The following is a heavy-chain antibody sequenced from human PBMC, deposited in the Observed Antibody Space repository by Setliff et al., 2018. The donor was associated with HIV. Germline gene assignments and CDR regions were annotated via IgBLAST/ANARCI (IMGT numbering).Heavy chain of an antibody. D-gene: IGHD3-3*01. V-gene: IGHV1-2*02. CDR2: INPNSGDT. Sequence: ASVKVSCKASGYTFTRYFMHWVRLAPGQGPEWMGWINPNSGDTDYAPKFQDRVIMTRDTSINTAYMELRRLKFDDTAVYYCARAPTVFGVEYYYYFGMDVWGQGTTVTVSS. CDR3: ARAPTVFGVEYYYYFGMDV. J-gene: IGHJ6*02. CDR1: GYTFTRYF.